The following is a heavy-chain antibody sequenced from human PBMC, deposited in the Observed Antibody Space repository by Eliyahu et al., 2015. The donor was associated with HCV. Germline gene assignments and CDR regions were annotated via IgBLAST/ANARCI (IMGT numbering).Heavy chain of an antibody. Sequence: EVQLVESGGGLVQPGGXLXLSCAASGFPFSSYDMXLVRQXTGKGLEWVSAIGTAGDTYYPGSVXGRFTISRENAKNSLYLQMNSLRAEDTAVYYCARAWAISWFDPWGQGTLVTVSS. CDR3: ARAWAISWFDP. CDR1: GFPFSSYD. V-gene: IGHV3-13*01. J-gene: IGHJ5*01. D-gene: IGHD3-16*01. CDR2: IGTAGDT.